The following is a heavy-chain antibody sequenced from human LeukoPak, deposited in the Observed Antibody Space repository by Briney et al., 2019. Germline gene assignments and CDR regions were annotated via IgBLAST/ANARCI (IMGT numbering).Heavy chain of an antibody. D-gene: IGHD4-17*01. V-gene: IGHV3-30-3*01. CDR2: ISFDGSNK. CDR3: ARVEGGEDYGECYFDY. J-gene: IGHJ4*02. CDR1: GFTFSSYA. Sequence: GGSLRLSCAASGFTFSSYAMHRVRQAPGNGLEWVAVISFDGSNKYYADSVKGRFTISRDNSKNTLYLQMSSLRVADTAVYYCARVEGGEDYGECYFDYWGQGTLITVSS.